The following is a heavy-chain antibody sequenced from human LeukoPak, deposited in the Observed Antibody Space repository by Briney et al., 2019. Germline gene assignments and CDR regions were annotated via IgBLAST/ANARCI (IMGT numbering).Heavy chain of an antibody. V-gene: IGHV3-23*01. D-gene: IGHD2-2*01. CDR3: AKVPREYCSITSCPNWIDP. Sequence: PGGSLRLSCAASGFTFSSYAMSWVRQAPGKGLEWVSAISASGGTTYYADSVKGRFTISRDNSKNTLYLQMSSLRAEDTAVYYCAKVPREYCSITSCPNWIDPWGQGTLVTVSS. J-gene: IGHJ5*02. CDR1: GFTFSSYA. CDR2: ISASGGTT.